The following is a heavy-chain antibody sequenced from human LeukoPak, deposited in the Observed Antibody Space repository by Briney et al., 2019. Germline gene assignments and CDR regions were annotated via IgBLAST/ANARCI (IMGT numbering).Heavy chain of an antibody. CDR1: GFTFSRYA. J-gene: IGHJ3*01. Sequence: PGGSLRLSCAASGFTFSRYAMNWVRQAPGKGLEWVSTITGSGDSTYSADSVKGRFTISRDNSKNTLYLQMNSLRAEDTAVYCCAKSSSGFLDVFDLWGQGTMVTVSS. V-gene: IGHV3-23*01. D-gene: IGHD3-22*01. CDR3: AKSSSGFLDVFDL. CDR2: ITGSGDST.